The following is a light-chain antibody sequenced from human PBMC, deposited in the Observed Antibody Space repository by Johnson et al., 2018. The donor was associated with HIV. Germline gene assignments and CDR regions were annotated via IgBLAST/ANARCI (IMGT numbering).Light chain of an antibody. CDR3: GAWHSSLSGGLYL. J-gene: IGLJ1*01. Sequence: QSVLTQPPSVSAAPGQKVTISCSGNSSNIGNNYVSWYQQVPGTAPKLLIYDNDRRPSGIPDLFSGSKSGTSATLGITGLQTGDEADYYCGAWHSSLSGGLYLFGTGTKVTVL. V-gene: IGLV1-51*01. CDR2: DND. CDR1: SSNIGNNY.